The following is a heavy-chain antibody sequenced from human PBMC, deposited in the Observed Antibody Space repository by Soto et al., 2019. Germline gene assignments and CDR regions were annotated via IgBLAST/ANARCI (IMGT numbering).Heavy chain of an antibody. CDR2: FDPEDGET. V-gene: IGHV1-24*01. CDR3: ATVRNNYVWGSYRLLYYFDY. J-gene: IGHJ4*02. Sequence: GASVKVSCKVSGYTLTELSMHWVRQAPGKGLEWMGGFDPEDGETIYAQKFQGRVTMTEDTSTDTAYMELSSLRSEDTAVYYCATVRNNYVWGSYRLLYYFDYWGQGTLVTVSS. CDR1: GYTLTELS. D-gene: IGHD3-16*02.